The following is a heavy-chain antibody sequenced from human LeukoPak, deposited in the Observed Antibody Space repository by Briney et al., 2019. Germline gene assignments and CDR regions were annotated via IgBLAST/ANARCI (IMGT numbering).Heavy chain of an antibody. CDR1: GGSISSGGYY. CDR3: AGGYCSGGSCYSGKSRGALDI. J-gene: IGHJ3*02. D-gene: IGHD2-15*01. CDR2: IYYSGST. Sequence: SQTLSLTCTVSGGSISSGGYYWSWIRQHPGKGLEWIGYIYYSGSTYYNPSLKSRVTISVDTSKNQFSLKLSSVTAADTAVYYCAGGYCSGGSCYSGKSRGALDIWGQGTMVTVSS. V-gene: IGHV4-31*03.